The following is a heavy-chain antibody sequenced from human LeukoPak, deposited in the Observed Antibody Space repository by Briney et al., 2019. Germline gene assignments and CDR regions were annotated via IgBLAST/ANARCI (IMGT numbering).Heavy chain of an antibody. CDR2: INPTGGST. Sequence: ASVKVSCTASGYTFPSYFMHWVRQAPGQGLEWMGIINPTGGSTTYAQKFQGRVTMTRDTSTSTVYMELSSLRSDDTAVYYCARAAARRFDYWGQGTLVTVSS. CDR1: GYTFPSYF. CDR3: ARAAARRFDY. V-gene: IGHV1-46*01. D-gene: IGHD6-6*01. J-gene: IGHJ4*02.